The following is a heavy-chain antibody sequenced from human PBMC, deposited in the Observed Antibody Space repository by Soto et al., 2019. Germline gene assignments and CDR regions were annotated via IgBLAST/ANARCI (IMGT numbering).Heavy chain of an antibody. D-gene: IGHD6-13*01. CDR2: FDPEDGET. CDR3: ARSHSSSWYNFDX. V-gene: IGHV1-24*01. Sequence: ASLKVSCKVSGDTLTELSMHWVRQAPGKGLEWMGGFDPEDGETIYAQKFQGRVTMTEDTSTDTDYMELRSLRSEDTAVYYCARSHSSSWYNFDXWGQGTLVTVSX. CDR1: GDTLTELS. J-gene: IGHJ4*02.